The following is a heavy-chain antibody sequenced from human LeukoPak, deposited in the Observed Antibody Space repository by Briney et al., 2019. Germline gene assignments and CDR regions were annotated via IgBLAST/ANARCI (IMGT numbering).Heavy chain of an antibody. V-gene: IGHV3-30*02. Sequence: PGGSLRLSCAASGFTFSSYGMYWVRQAPGKGLEWVAFIRYDGSNKYYADSVKGRFTISRDNSKNTLYLQMNSLRPEDTAIYYCAKDQAGGWGQGTLVTVSS. CDR2: IRYDGSNK. D-gene: IGHD4-23*01. CDR1: GFTFSSYG. J-gene: IGHJ4*02. CDR3: AKDQAGG.